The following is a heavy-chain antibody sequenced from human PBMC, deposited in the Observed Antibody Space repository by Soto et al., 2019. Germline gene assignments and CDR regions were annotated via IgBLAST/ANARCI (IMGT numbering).Heavy chain of an antibody. J-gene: IGHJ5*02. CDR3: ARGQRFSDWFDP. CDR1: GGAIGSHY. CDR2: IYSSGNT. V-gene: IGHV4-4*07. D-gene: IGHD3-3*01. Sequence: SETLSLTCSISGGAIGSHYWTWIRQPAGKGLEWIGRIYSSGNTKYNPSLQSRVNMSLDTSKNRFSLRLESVTAADTAVYLCARGQRFSDWFDPWGQGTSVTVSS.